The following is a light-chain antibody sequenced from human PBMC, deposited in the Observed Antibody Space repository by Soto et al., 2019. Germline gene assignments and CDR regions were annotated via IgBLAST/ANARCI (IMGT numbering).Light chain of an antibody. CDR2: DAS. CDR1: QDISNY. V-gene: IGKV1-39*01. J-gene: IGKJ5*01. Sequence: IPITQKTSARSASVGDRVTITCRASQDISNYLNWYQQKPGKAPKLLIYDASNLETGVPSRFSGSGSGTDFTLTISSLQPEDFATYYCQKSYSTPISFGQGTRLAIK. CDR3: QKSYSTPIS.